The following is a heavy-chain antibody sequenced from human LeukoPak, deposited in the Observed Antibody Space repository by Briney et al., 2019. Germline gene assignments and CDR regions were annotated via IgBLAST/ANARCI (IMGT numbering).Heavy chain of an antibody. V-gene: IGHV3-7*01. CDR1: GFTFSTYW. D-gene: IGHD6-19*01. Sequence: GGSLRLSCAASGFTFSTYWMGWVRQAPGKGLEWVASISEDGGAQHYVHSVKGRFTISRDNARNSLYLQMNSLRAEDAAIYYCAKDLPRSGWSFDSWGQGTLVTVSS. CDR2: ISEDGGAQ. CDR3: AKDLPRSGWSFDS. J-gene: IGHJ4*02.